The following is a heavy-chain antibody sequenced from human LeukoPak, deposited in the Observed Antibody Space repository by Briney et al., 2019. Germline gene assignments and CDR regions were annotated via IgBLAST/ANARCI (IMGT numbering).Heavy chain of an antibody. CDR3: ARLGRKTTVVPPDFDC. CDR1: GGSISSGGYY. D-gene: IGHD4-23*01. CDR2: IYYSGST. J-gene: IGHJ4*02. Sequence: KPSESLSLTCNVSGGSISSGGYYWIWIRQHPGKGLEWIGYIYYSGSTYYNPSLKSRVMISIDTSKNQFSLKLNSVTAADTAVYYCARLGRKTTVVPPDFDCWGQGTLASVSS. V-gene: IGHV4-31*03.